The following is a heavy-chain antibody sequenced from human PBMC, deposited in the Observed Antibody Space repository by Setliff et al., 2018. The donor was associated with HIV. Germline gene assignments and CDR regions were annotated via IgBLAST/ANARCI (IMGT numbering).Heavy chain of an antibody. V-gene: IGHV4-59*08. Sequence: SETLSLTCAVSGVSITSHYWSWIRQPPGKGLEWIGFIYYSVNNNYNPSLKSRVSISVDTSKNQFSLRLTSVTAADTAVYYCARGGASSKYFQHWGQGTLVTVSS. CDR1: GVSITSHY. CDR2: IYYSVNN. J-gene: IGHJ1*01. CDR3: ARGGASSKYFQH. D-gene: IGHD3-16*01.